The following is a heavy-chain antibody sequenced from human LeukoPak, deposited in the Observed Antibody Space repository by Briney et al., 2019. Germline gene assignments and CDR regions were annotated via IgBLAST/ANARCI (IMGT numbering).Heavy chain of an antibody. CDR1: GGTFSSYT. V-gene: IGHV1-69*13. CDR2: IIPMFDTA. CDR3: ARDQGPLDP. Sequence: GASVKVSFKGSGGTFSSYTISWVRQAPGQGFEWMGGIIPMFDTANYAQQFQGRVTITADESTSTAYMELSSLRSEDTAVYYCARDQGPLDPWGQGTLVTVSS. J-gene: IGHJ5*02.